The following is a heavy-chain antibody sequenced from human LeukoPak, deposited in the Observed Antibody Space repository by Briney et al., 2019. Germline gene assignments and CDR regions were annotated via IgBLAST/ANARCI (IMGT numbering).Heavy chain of an antibody. CDR3: ARSARLMKGVVEVTALDD. CDR1: GFTFSSYE. V-gene: IGHV3-48*03. Sequence: GGSLRLSCAASGFTFSSYEMNWVRQAPGKGLEWVSYISSSGSTIYYADSVKGRFTISRDNAKNSVYLEMNSLRADDTAVYYCARSARLMKGVVEVTALDDWGQGTLVTVSS. CDR2: ISSSGSTI. J-gene: IGHJ4*02. D-gene: IGHD3-3*01.